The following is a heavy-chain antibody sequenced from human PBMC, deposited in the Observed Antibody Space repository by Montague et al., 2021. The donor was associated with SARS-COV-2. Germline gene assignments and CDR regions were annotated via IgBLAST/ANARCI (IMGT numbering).Heavy chain of an antibody. CDR3: AGNSNYYYYYGMDV. D-gene: IGHD4-11*01. Sequence: SETLSLTCTVSGYSISSGYYWGWIRQPPGKGLEWIGSIYHSGSTYYNTPLKSRVTISVDTYKKQFFLKMSYATAADTAVHYCAGNSNYYYYYGMDVWGQGTTVTVSS. V-gene: IGHV4-38-2*02. CDR1: GYSISSGYY. CDR2: IYHSGST. J-gene: IGHJ6*02.